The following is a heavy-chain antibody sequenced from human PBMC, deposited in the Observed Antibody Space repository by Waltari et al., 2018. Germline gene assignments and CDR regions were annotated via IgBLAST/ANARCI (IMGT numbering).Heavy chain of an antibody. Sequence: QPQLQVSGPGPAKPSTTLSHTCTVSGDRNSRSGFYWVWIRQSPGKGLVWIGSIYYDGSTYYGPSLRGRVTISAATSKNQFSLKLTSVTAADTAVYYCAAENPTRSYDLDAWGQGILVTASS. CDR2: IYYDGST. J-gene: IGHJ5*02. D-gene: IGHD3-16*01. CDR3: AAENPTRSYDLDA. CDR1: GDRNSRSGFY. V-gene: IGHV4-39*01.